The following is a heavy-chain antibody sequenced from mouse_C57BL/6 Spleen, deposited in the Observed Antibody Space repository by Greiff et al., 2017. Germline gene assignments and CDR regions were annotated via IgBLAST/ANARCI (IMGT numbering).Heavy chain of an antibody. CDR3: ARSGAITTVVADY. CDR2: INPGSGGT. D-gene: IGHD1-1*01. CDR1: GYAFTNYL. J-gene: IGHJ2*01. V-gene: IGHV1-54*01. Sequence: QVQLQQSGAELVRPGTSVKVSCKASGYAFTNYLIEWVKQRPGQGLEWIGVINPGSGGTNYNEKFKGKATLTADKSSSTAYMQLSSLTSEDSAVYFCARSGAITTVVADYWGQGTTLTVSS.